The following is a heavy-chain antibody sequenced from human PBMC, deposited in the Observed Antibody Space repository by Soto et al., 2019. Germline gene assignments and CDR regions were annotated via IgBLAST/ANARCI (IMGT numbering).Heavy chain of an antibody. D-gene: IGHD2-2*01. CDR2: IWYDGSNK. V-gene: IGHV3-33*01. CDR3: ARTYCSSTSCYHYYFDY. J-gene: IGHJ4*02. Sequence: GGSLRLSCAASGFTFSSYGMHWVRQAPGKGLEWVAVIWYDGSNKYYADSVKGRFTISRDNSKNTLYLKMNSLRAEDTAVYYCARTYCSSTSCYHYYFDYWGQGTLVTVSS. CDR1: GFTFSSYG.